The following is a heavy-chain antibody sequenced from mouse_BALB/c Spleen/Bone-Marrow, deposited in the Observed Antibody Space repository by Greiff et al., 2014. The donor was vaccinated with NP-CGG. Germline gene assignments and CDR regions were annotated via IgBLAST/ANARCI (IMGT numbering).Heavy chain of an antibody. D-gene: IGHD1-1*01. CDR1: GYTSTNYW. J-gene: IGHJ3*01. CDR3: ARKDYGSSYPFAY. Sequence: QVQLQQSGAELVRPGTSVKISCKASGYTSTNYWLGWVKQGPGHGLEWIGDIYPGGGYTNYNEKFKGKATLTADTSSSTAYMQLSSLTSEDSAVYFCARKDYGSSYPFAYWGQGTLVTVSA. V-gene: IGHV1-63*02. CDR2: IYPGGGYT.